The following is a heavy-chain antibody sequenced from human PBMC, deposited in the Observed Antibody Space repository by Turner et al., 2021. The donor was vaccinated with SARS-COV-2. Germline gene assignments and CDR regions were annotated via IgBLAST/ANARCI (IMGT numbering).Heavy chain of an antibody. D-gene: IGHD6-13*01. CDR2: IYSCSST. V-gene: IGHV3-66*01. J-gene: IGHJ4*02. CDR3: ARDLEAAAGP. Sequence: EVQLVESGGGLVQPGGSLRLSCATSGFTVSSTYMSWVRQAVGKGMECVSVIYSCSSTYYAGSVKGRFTISRDNSKNMLYLQVNSLSAEDTAVYYCARDLEAAAGPWGQGTLVTVSS. CDR1: GFTVSSTY.